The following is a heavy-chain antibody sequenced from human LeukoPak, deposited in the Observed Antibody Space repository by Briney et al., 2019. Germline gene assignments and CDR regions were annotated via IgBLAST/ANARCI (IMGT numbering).Heavy chain of an antibody. Sequence: PSETLSLTCTVSGGSISSYYWSWIRQPPGKGLEWIGYIYYSGSTNYNPSLKSRVTMSVDTSKNQFSLNLSSVTAADTAVYYCARGPTTVTRAFDYWGQGTLVTVSS. D-gene: IGHD4-17*01. CDR1: GGSISSYY. J-gene: IGHJ4*02. V-gene: IGHV4-59*12. CDR3: ARGPTTVTRAFDY. CDR2: IYYSGST.